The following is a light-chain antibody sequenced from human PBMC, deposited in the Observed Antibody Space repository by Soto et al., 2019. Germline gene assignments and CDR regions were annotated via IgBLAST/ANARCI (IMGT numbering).Light chain of an antibody. CDR2: EVS. J-gene: IGLJ2*01. CDR1: SSDVGGYNY. CDR3: SSYTGSTTPGV. V-gene: IGLV2-14*01. Sequence: QSVLTQPASVSGSPGQSITISCTGTSSDVGGYNYVSWYQQHPGKAPKLMIYEVSNRPSGVSNRFSGSKSGNTASLTISGLQAEDEADYYCSSYTGSTTPGVFGGGTKLTVL.